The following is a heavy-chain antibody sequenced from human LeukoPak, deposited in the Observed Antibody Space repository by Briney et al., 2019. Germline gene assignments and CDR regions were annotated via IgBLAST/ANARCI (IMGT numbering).Heavy chain of an antibody. CDR3: SRLTHSYYSDTSGYYPYYCMDV. CDR2: ISYSGNT. J-gene: IGHJ6*03. V-gene: IGHV4-39*02. Sequence: PSETLSLTCTVSAGSISSSDYYWGWIRQSPGKGLEWIGRISYSGNTYYNPSLKSRVTISVDTSKNHFSLRLSSVTAADTAVYFCSRLTHSYYSDTSGYYPYYCMDVWGEGTTVTVSS. D-gene: IGHD3-22*01. CDR1: AGSISSSDYY.